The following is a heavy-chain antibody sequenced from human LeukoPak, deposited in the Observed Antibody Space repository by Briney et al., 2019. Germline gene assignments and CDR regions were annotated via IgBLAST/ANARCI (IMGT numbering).Heavy chain of an antibody. V-gene: IGHV3-43*02. J-gene: IGHJ5*02. CDR1: GFTFDDYA. CDR2: ISGDGGST. CDR3: AKDHYGWDWFDP. Sequence: GGSLRLSCAASGFTFDDYAMHWVRQAPGKGLEWVSLISGDGGSTYYADSVKGRFTISRDYSTNSLYLQMNSLRTEDTALYYCAKDHYGWDWFDPWGQGTLVTVSS. D-gene: IGHD4-17*01.